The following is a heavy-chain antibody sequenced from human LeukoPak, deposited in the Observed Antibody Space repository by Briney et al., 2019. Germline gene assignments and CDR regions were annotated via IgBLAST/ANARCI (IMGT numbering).Heavy chain of an antibody. J-gene: IGHJ4*02. CDR1: GFTFDDYA. CDR2: IGGDGGST. V-gene: IGHV3-43*02. Sequence: GGSLRLSCAASGFTFDDYAMHWVRQAPGKGLEWVSLIGGDGGSTYYADSVKGRFTISRDNSKNSLYLQMNSLRTEHTALYYCAKDFGDYDYVWGSYRPLYYFDYWGQGTLVTVSS. D-gene: IGHD3-16*02. CDR3: AKDFGDYDYVWGSYRPLYYFDY.